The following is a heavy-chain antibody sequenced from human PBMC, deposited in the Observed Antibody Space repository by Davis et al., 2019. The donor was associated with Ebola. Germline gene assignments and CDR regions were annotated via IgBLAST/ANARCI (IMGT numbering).Heavy chain of an antibody. CDR3: ASDYGDYGEGHFDY. D-gene: IGHD4-17*01. V-gene: IGHV1-3*01. CDR2: INAGNGKT. CDR1: GYTFTSYA. Sequence: AASVKVSCKASGYTFTSYAMHWLRQAPGQKLEWMGWINAGNGKTKYSQKFQGRVTVTRDISANTAYMELSSLRSEDTAVYYCASDYGDYGEGHFDYWGQGTLVTVSS. J-gene: IGHJ4*02.